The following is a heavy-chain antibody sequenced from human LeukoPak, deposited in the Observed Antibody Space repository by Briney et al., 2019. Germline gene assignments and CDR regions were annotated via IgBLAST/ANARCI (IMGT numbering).Heavy chain of an antibody. V-gene: IGHV3-23*01. CDR2: ISGSGTNT. J-gene: IGHJ4*02. D-gene: IGHD3-22*01. Sequence: GGSLRLSCAASGFTFNIYDMTWVRQAPGKRLEWVSTISGSGTNTYHADSVKGRFTISRDNSKNTLYLQMNSLRAEDTAVYYCAKSLAAEAYYYDSSGYVNWGQGILVTVSS. CDR1: GFTFNIYD. CDR3: AKSLAAEAYYYDSSGYVN.